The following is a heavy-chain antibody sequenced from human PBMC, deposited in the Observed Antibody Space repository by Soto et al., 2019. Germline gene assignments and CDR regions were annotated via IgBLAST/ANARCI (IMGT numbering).Heavy chain of an antibody. V-gene: IGHV4-34*01. Sequence: SETLSLTCAVSGGSFRGFYWTWIRQSPGKGLEWLGDINHVGITYYNPSLKSRVTISVDTSKNQFSLKLSSVTAADTAVYYCARVGGYGMDVWGQGTTVTVSS. CDR1: GGSFRGFY. CDR2: INHVGIT. J-gene: IGHJ6*02. CDR3: ARVGGYGMDV. D-gene: IGHD3-10*01.